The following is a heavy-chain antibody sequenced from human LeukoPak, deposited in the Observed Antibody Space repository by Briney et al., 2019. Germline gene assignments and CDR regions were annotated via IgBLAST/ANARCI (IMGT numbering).Heavy chain of an antibody. Sequence: SQTLSLTCAISGDSVSSNSAAWNWIRQSPSRGLEWLGRTYCRSKWFTYYAVSVKGRITINSDTSKNQFSLQVNSVTPEDTAVYYCARGWGGNIDQWGQGTLVTVSS. D-gene: IGHD3-16*01. CDR2: TYCRSKWFT. CDR1: GDSVSSNSAA. CDR3: ARGWGGNIDQ. J-gene: IGHJ5*02. V-gene: IGHV6-1*01.